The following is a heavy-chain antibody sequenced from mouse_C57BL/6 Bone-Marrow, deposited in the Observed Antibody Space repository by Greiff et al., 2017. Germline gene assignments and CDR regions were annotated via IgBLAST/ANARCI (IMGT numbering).Heavy chain of an antibody. CDR3: TGSTITTSLDY. D-gene: IGHD2-4*01. CDR2: IRLKSDNYAT. Sequence: EVQLQESGGGLVQPGGSMKLSCVASGFTFSNYWMNWVRQSPEKGLEWVAQIRLKSDNYATHYAESVKGRFTISRDDSKSSVYLQMNNLRAEDTGIYYCTGSTITTSLDYWGQGTTLTVSS. J-gene: IGHJ2*01. V-gene: IGHV6-3*01. CDR1: GFTFSNYW.